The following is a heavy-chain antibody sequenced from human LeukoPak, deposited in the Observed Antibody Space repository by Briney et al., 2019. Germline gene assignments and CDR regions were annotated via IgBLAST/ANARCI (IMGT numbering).Heavy chain of an antibody. V-gene: IGHV4-61*02. CDR1: GGSISRGNYY. Sequence: SETLSLTCNVSGGSISRGNYYWTWIRQPAGKGLEWIGRIYSSGRTNDNPSLKSRVTISVDTSKNQFSLNLSSVTAADTAVYYCARDIHTSDWTKFDYWGQGTSVTVSS. D-gene: IGHD6-19*01. CDR3: ARDIHTSDWTKFDY. J-gene: IGHJ4*02. CDR2: IYSSGRT.